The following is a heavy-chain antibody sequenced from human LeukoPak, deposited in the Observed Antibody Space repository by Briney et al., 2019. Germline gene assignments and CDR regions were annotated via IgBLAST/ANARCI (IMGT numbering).Heavy chain of an antibody. CDR2: IKQDGSEK. CDR1: GFTFSSYW. V-gene: IGHV3-7*01. CDR3: ALSRTLDY. Sequence: GGSLRLSCAASGFTFSSYWMTWVRQAPGKGLEWVAKIKQDGSEKYYVDSVKGRFTISRDNAKNSLYLQMYSLRAEDTAVYYCALSRTLDYWGQGTLVTVSS. J-gene: IGHJ4*02. D-gene: IGHD6-13*01.